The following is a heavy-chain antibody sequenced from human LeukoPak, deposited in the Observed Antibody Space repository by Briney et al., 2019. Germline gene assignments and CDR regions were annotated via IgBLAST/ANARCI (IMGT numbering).Heavy chain of an antibody. J-gene: IGHJ5*02. CDR2: IYYSGST. D-gene: IGHD6-13*01. V-gene: IGHV4-39*07. Sequence: SSETLSLTCAVYGGSFSSSSYYWGWIRQPPGKGLEWIGSIYYSGSTYYNPSLKSRVTISVDTSKNQFSLKLSSVTAADTAVYYCARSKVHRAGLEAAATSARGWFDPWGQGTLVTVSS. CDR1: GGSFSSSSYY. CDR3: ARSKVHRAGLEAAATSARGWFDP.